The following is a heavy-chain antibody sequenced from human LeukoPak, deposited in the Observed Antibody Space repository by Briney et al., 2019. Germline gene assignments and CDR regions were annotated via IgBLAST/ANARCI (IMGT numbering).Heavy chain of an antibody. Sequence: SETLSLTCTVSGGSDDSGSYYWGWIRQPPGKGLEWIGSIYYSGDTYYNPSLKSRVTISVDTSKNQFSLKLSSVTAADTAVYYCARDPDWNYVGGGPHAAFDIWGQGTMVTISS. CDR2: IYYSGDT. V-gene: IGHV4-39*07. CDR1: GGSDDSGSYY. CDR3: ARDPDWNYVGGGPHAAFDI. J-gene: IGHJ3*02. D-gene: IGHD1-7*01.